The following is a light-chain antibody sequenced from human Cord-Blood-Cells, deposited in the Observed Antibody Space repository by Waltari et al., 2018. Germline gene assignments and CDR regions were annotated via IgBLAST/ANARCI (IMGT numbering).Light chain of an antibody. J-gene: IGKJ2*01. CDR3: QQRSNWPPYT. CDR2: DAS. CDR1: QSVSSY. V-gene: IGKV3-11*01. Sequence: EIVLSQSPATLSLSPGERATLSCRASQSVSSYLAWYQQKPGQAPRLLIYDASNRATGIQARCSGSGSGTDFTLTISSLEPEDSAVYYCQQRSNWPPYTVGQGTKLEIK.